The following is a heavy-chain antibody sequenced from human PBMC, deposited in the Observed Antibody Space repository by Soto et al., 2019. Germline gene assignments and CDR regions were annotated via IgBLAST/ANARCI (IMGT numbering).Heavy chain of an antibody. J-gene: IGHJ6*02. CDR2: ISYDGSNK. CDR1: GFTFSSYG. CDR3: AKAGAYGGYGMDV. Sequence: VGSLRLSCAASGFTFSSYGMHWVRQAPGKGLEWVAVISYDGSNKYYADSVKGRFTISRDNSKNTLYLQMNSLRAEDTAVYYCAKAGAYGGYGMDVWGQGTTVTVSS. V-gene: IGHV3-30*18. D-gene: IGHD4-17*01.